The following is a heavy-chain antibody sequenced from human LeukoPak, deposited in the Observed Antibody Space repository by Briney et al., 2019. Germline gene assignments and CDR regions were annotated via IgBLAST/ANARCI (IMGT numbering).Heavy chain of an antibody. Sequence: ASVKVSCKASGYTFTSYGISWVRQAPGQGLEWMGWISAYNGNTNYTQKLQGRVTMTTDTSTSTAYMELRSLRSDDTDVYYCWSYDYVWGSYRPGEAFDIWGQGTMVTVSS. V-gene: IGHV1-18*01. CDR2: ISAYNGNT. J-gene: IGHJ3*02. CDR3: WSYDYVWGSYRPGEAFDI. D-gene: IGHD3-16*02. CDR1: GYTFTSYG.